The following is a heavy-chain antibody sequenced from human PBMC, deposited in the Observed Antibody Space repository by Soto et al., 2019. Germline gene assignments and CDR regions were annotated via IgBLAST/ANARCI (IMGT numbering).Heavy chain of an antibody. D-gene: IGHD6-19*01. Sequence: PGGSLRLSCAASGFTFSSYGMSWVRQAPGKGLEWVSAISGSGGTRYYADTVKGRFTISRDSSKNTLYLQMNSLRAEDTAVYYFAKDESAMGPYSSGWYFDYWGQGTLVTVSS. CDR2: ISGSGGTR. CDR3: AKDESAMGPYSSGWYFDY. CDR1: GFTFSSYG. V-gene: IGHV3-23*01. J-gene: IGHJ4*02.